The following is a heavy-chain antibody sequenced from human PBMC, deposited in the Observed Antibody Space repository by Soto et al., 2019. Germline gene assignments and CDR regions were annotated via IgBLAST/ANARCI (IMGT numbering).Heavy chain of an antibody. Sequence: QVQLVESGGGVVQPGRSRRLSCAASGFTFSSYAMHWVRQAPGKGLEGVAVISYDGSNKYYADSVKGLFTISRDNSKDTLYLRMHRLRAEDTAVYYCARSPPYYYDSSGSFDYWGQGPMVTVSS. CDR3: ARSPPYYYDSSGSFDY. CDR2: ISYDGSNK. J-gene: IGHJ4*02. V-gene: IGHV3-30-3*01. D-gene: IGHD3-22*01. CDR1: GFTFSSYA.